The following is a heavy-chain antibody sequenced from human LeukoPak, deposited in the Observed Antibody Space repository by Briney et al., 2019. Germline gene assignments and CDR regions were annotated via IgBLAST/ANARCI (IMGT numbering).Heavy chain of an antibody. Sequence: SVKVSCKASGGTFSSYAISWVRQAPGQGLEWMGGIIPIFGTANYAQKFQGRVTITTDESTSTAYTELSSLRSEDTAVYYCARAYSGYRDFDYWGQGTLVTVSS. J-gene: IGHJ4*02. D-gene: IGHD5-12*01. CDR2: IIPIFGTA. CDR3: ARAYSGYRDFDY. CDR1: GGTFSSYA. V-gene: IGHV1-69*05.